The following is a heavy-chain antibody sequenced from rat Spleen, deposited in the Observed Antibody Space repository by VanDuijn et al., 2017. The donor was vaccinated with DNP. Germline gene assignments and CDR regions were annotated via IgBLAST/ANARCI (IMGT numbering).Heavy chain of an antibody. V-gene: IGHV3-1*01. CDR3: TSYYFDY. D-gene: IGHD3-7*01. CDR1: GYSITSHY. Sequence: EVQLQESGSGLVKPSQSLSLTCSVTGYSITSHYWGWIRKFPGNKMEYIGHISYSGSTNYNPSLKSRISITRDTSKNQFFLQVNSVITEDTATYYCTSYYFDYWGQGVMVTVSS. CDR2: ISYSGST. J-gene: IGHJ2*01.